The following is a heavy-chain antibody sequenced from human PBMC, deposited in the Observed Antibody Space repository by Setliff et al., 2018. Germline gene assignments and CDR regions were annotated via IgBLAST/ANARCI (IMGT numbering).Heavy chain of an antibody. J-gene: IGHJ5*02. D-gene: IGHD2-2*01. CDR2: IYSSGNI. V-gene: IGHV4-4*09. CDR3: ARDGPHCVTSSCPRAWFDP. CDR1: GASISSYY. Sequence: LSLTCTVSGASISSYYWSWIRQPPGEGLEWIGYIYSSGNIKYNPSLKSRVTISLDTSKNQFSLKLSSVTAADTAVYYCARDGPHCVTSSCPRAWFDPWGQGILVTVSS.